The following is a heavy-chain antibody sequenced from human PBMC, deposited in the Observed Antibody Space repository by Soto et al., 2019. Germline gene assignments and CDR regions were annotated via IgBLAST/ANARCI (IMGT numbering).Heavy chain of an antibody. J-gene: IGHJ5*02. Sequence: EVQLLESGGGLVQPGGSLRLSCAASGFTFSSYAMSWVRQAPGKGLEWVSAISGSGGSTYYADSVKGRFTISRDNSKNTLYLQMNSLRVEDTAVYYCAKDAAGYSSGWYFWFDPWGQGTLVTVSS. CDR1: GFTFSSYA. V-gene: IGHV3-23*01. CDR3: AKDAAGYSSGWYFWFDP. CDR2: ISGSGGST. D-gene: IGHD6-19*01.